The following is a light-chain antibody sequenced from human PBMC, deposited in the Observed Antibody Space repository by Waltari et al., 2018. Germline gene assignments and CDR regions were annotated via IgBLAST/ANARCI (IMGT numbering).Light chain of an antibody. CDR2: EVN. CDR1: ISDIGLFKV. Sequence: QSALTQPASVSASPGQSITVSCSGSISDIGLFKVVSFFQQYPGHPPRLTIYEVNKRLPGITDRFSATTSGNVASLTISGLQADDEADYYCCSFTSSSTYVFGSGTTVTVL. V-gene: IGLV2-23*02. CDR3: CSFTSSSTYV. J-gene: IGLJ1*01.